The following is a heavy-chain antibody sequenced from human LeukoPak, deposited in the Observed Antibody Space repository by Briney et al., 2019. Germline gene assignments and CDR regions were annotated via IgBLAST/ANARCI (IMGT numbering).Heavy chain of an antibody. Sequence: SETLSLTCAVYGGSFSGYYWGWIRQPPGKGLEWIGSIYYSGSTYYNPSLKSRVTISVDTSKNQFSLKLSSVTAADTAVYYCARIYYDFWSGYPEQLDYWGQGTLVTVSS. V-gene: IGHV4-39*01. CDR3: ARIYYDFWSGYPEQLDY. CDR2: IYYSGST. D-gene: IGHD3-3*01. J-gene: IGHJ4*02. CDR1: GGSFSGYY.